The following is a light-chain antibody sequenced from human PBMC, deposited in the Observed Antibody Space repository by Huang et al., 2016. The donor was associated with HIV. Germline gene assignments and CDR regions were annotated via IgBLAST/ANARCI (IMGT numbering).Light chain of an antibody. J-gene: IGKJ3*01. Sequence: DIQMTQSPSSLSASVGVRVTITCRASQSIKKYLNWYQQKPGKAPKLLIYGASSVQSGGQSRFSGSGSGTDFTLTISSLQPEDFATYYCQQSYSTLLFTFGPGTKVDI. CDR2: GAS. CDR1: QSIKKY. V-gene: IGKV1-39*01. CDR3: QQSYSTLLFT.